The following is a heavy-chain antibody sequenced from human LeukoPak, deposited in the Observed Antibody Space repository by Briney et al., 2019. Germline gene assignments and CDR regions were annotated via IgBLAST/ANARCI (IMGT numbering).Heavy chain of an antibody. V-gene: IGHV4-30-4*08. J-gene: IGHJ4*02. CDR1: GGSISSGDCY. CDR3: ARALDRNRAGDYFDY. CDR2: IYYSGST. D-gene: IGHD1/OR15-1a*01. Sequence: TLSLTCTVSGGSISSGDCYWSWIRQPPGKGLQWIGYIYYSGSTYYNPSLKSRVTISVDTSKNQFSLKLSSVTAADTAVYYCARALDRNRAGDYFDYWGLGTLVTVSS.